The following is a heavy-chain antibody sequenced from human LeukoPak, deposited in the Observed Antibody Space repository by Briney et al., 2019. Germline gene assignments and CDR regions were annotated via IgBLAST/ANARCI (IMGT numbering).Heavy chain of an antibody. V-gene: IGHV4-34*01. CDR3: ARGKRPGSFDY. J-gene: IGHJ4*02. CDR2: INHSGST. D-gene: IGHD3-10*01. CDR1: GFTFSDYY. Sequence: PGGSLRLSCAASGFTFSDYYMSWIRQPPGKGLEWIGEINHSGSTNYNPSLKSRVTISVDTSKNQFSLKLSSVTAADTAVYYCARGKRPGSFDYWGQGTLVTVSS.